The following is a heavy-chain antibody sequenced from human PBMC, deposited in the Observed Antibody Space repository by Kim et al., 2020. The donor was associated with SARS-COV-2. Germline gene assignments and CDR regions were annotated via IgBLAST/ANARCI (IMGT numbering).Heavy chain of an antibody. V-gene: IGHV3-23*01. CDR3: ASRDGYNSEGFDY. D-gene: IGHD5-12*01. Sequence: YADSVKGRFTISRDNSKNTLYLQMNSLRAEDTAVYYCASRDGYNSEGFDYWGQGTLVTVSS. J-gene: IGHJ4*02.